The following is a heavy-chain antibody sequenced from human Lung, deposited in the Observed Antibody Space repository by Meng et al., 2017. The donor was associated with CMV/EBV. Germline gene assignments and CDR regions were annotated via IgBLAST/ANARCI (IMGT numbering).Heavy chain of an antibody. CDR3: ARFNAIFYDSSGHYYDH. V-gene: IGHV1-2*02. D-gene: IGHD3-22*01. CDR2: INANSGAT. J-gene: IGHJ4*02. CDR1: YTFTGYY. Sequence: YTFTGYYMHWVRQAPGQGLEWMGWINANSGATNYAQKFQGRVTMTRDTSITTAYMELSRLRSDDTALYYCARFNAIFYDSSGHYYDHWGQGTLVPSPQ.